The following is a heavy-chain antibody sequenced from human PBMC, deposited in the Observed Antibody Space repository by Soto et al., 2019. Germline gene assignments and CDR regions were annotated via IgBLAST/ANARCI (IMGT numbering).Heavy chain of an antibody. J-gene: IGHJ4*02. CDR1: GFTFSSYA. D-gene: IGHD2-2*02. Sequence: PGGSLRLSCAASGFTFSSYAMSWVRQAPGKGLEWVSAISGSGGSTYYADSVKGRLTISRDNSKNTLYLQMNSLRAEDTAVYYCAKRDAFVGNRDIVVVPAAIRYWGQGTLVTVSS. V-gene: IGHV3-23*01. CDR3: AKRDAFVGNRDIVVVPAAIRY. CDR2: ISGSGGST.